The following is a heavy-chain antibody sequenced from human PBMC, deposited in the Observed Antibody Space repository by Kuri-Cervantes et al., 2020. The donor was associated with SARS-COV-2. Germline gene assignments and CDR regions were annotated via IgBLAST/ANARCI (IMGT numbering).Heavy chain of an antibody. V-gene: IGHV1-8*02. CDR1: GGTFSSYD. Sequence: ASVKVSCKASGGTFSSYDINWVRQATGQGLEWMGWMNPNSGNTGYAQKFQGRVTMTTDTSTSTAYMELRSLRSDDTAVYYCARDRGSSGWSWVYYYYGMDVWGQGTTVTVSS. D-gene: IGHD6-19*01. J-gene: IGHJ6*02. CDR3: ARDRGSSGWSWVYYYYGMDV. CDR2: MNPNSGNT.